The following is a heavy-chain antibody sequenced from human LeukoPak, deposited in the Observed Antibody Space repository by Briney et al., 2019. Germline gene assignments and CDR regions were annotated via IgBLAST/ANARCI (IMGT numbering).Heavy chain of an antibody. CDR3: SRERVLRY. J-gene: IGHJ4*02. V-gene: IGHV4-34*01. CDR1: GGSFSGYY. Sequence: PSETLSLTCAVYGGSFSGYYWSWIRQPPGKGLEWIGEINHSGATNYNPSLKSRVTISVDTSKNQFSLKLSSVTAADTAVYYCSRERVLRYWGQGTLVTVSS. CDR2: INHSGAT.